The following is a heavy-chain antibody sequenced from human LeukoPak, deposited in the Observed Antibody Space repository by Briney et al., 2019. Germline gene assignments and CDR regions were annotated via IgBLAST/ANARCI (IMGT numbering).Heavy chain of an antibody. D-gene: IGHD3-22*01. CDR1: GFTVSTDH. J-gene: IGHJ4*02. CDR3: ARLVQQSSGIVVRGYYFEY. V-gene: IGHV3-53*01. Sequence: GGSLRLSCAASGFTVSTDHMSWVRQAPGKGLEWVAVSYSGGSRSYAESVKGRFTISRDNSQNTLYLQMNSLRAEDTAVYYCARLVQQSSGIVVRGYYFEYWGQGTLVTVSS. CDR2: SYSGGSR.